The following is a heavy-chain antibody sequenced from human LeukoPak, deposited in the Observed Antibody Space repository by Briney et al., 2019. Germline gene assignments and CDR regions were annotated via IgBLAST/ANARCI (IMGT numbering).Heavy chain of an antibody. J-gene: IGHJ4*02. CDR2: ISAYNGAT. Sequence: ASVKVSCKASGYTFTSYAISWVRQAPGQGLEWMGWISAYNGATKYAQKLQGRVTMTTDTSTSTPYVELRSLRSDDTAVYYCARDRSSSWYYFDYWGQGTLVTVSS. CDR3: ARDRSSSWYYFDY. CDR1: GYTFTSYA. D-gene: IGHD6-13*01. V-gene: IGHV1-18*01.